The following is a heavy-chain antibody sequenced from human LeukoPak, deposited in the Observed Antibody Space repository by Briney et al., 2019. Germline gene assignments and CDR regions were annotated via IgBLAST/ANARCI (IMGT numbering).Heavy chain of an antibody. J-gene: IGHJ4*02. CDR1: GGSISSYY. CDR2: IYYSGST. Sequence: SETLSLTCTVSGGSISSYYWSWIRQPPGKGLEWIGYIYYSGSTNYNPSLKSRVTISVDTSKNQFSLKLSSVTAADTAVYYCARETTGISGFDYWGQGTLVTVSS. D-gene: IGHD2-21*02. V-gene: IGHV4-59*01. CDR3: ARETTGISGFDY.